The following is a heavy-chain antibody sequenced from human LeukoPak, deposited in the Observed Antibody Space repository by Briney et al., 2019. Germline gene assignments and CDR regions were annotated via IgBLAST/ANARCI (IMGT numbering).Heavy chain of an antibody. CDR3: ARELPFDY. D-gene: IGHD2-15*01. CDR1: GFNFSNYW. J-gene: IGHJ4*02. V-gene: IGHV3-74*01. Sequence: GGSLRLSCAASGFNFSNYWMHWVRHAPGKGLVWVSRINSDGSRTNYADFVKGRFTISRDNAKNTLYLQMNSLRAEDTAVYYCARELPFDYWGQGTLVTVSS. CDR2: INSDGSRT.